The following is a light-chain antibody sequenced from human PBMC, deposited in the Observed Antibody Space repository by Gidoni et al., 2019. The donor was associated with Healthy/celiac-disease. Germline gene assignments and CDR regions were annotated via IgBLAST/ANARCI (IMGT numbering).Light chain of an antibody. J-gene: IGKJ4*01. CDR1: QSVSSSY. V-gene: IGKV3-20*01. CDR3: QRYGSSLLT. Sequence: EIVLTQSPGTLSLSPGERATLSCRASQSVSSSYLAWYQQKPGQAPRLRIYGASSRATGIPDRFSGSGSGTDFTLTISRLEPEDFAGYYCQRYGSSLLTFGGGTKVEIK. CDR2: GAS.